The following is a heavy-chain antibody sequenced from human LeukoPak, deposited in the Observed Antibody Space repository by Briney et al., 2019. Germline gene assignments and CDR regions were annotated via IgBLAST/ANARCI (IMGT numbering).Heavy chain of an antibody. Sequence: GGSLRLSRATSGFPFSDFYMSWIRQAPGKGLEWVSYISSSATTIYYADSVKGRFTISRDNAKNSLYLQMNNLRAEDTAVYYCTRDRWGKYYFDYWGQGTLVTVSS. CDR2: ISSSATTI. V-gene: IGHV3-11*01. D-gene: IGHD7-27*01. CDR3: TRDRWGKYYFDY. CDR1: GFPFSDFY. J-gene: IGHJ4*02.